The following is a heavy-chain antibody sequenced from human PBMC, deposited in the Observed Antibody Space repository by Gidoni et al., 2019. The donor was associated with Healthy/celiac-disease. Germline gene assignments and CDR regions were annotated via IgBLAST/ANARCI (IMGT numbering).Heavy chain of an antibody. D-gene: IGHD6-19*01. CDR2: IIPILSIA. CDR3: ASSSSAVAGILDYYYYGMDV. Sequence: QVQLVQSGAPVKKPGSSVKVACTASGGTFSSHTISWVRQAPGQGLEWMGRIIPILSIANYAQKFRGRVTITADKSTSTAYMELSSLRSEDTAVYYCASSSSAVAGILDYYYYGMDVWGQGTTVTVSS. CDR1: GGTFSSHT. V-gene: IGHV1-69*02. J-gene: IGHJ6*02.